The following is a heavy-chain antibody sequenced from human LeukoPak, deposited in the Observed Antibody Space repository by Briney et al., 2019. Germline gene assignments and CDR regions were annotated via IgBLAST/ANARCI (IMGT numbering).Heavy chain of an antibody. J-gene: IGHJ4*02. V-gene: IGHV5-51*01. CDR1: GYSFTNYW. CDR2: IFPGDSDT. CDR3: ARAGPAVVERYFDY. Sequence: GESLKISFKGSGYSFTNYWIGWVRPMPGKGLEWMGIIFPGDSDTRYSPSFQGQVTISADKSVSTAYLQWSSLKASDTAMYYCARAGPAVVERYFDYWGQGTLVTVSS. D-gene: IGHD6-19*01.